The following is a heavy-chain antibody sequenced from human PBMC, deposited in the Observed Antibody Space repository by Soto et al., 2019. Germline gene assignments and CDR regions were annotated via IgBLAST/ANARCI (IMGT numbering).Heavy chain of an antibody. CDR3: ARGLGEDGYNRPYYFDY. CDR2: IYYSGST. J-gene: IGHJ4*02. V-gene: IGHV4-59*12. Sequence: SETLSLTCTVSGGSISSYYWSWIRQPPGKGLEWIGDIYYSGSTNYNPSLKSRVTISVDTSKNQFSLKLSSVTAADTAVYYCARGLGEDGYNRPYYFDYWGQGTLVTVSS. D-gene: IGHD5-12*01. CDR1: GGSISSYY.